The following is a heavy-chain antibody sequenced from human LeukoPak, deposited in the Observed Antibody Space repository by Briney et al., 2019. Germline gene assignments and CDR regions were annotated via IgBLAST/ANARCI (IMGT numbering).Heavy chain of an antibody. Sequence: PGRSLRLSCAASGFTFSSYGMHWVRQAPGKGLEWVAVIWYDGSNKYYADSVKGRFTISRDNSKNTLYLQMNSLRAEDTAVYYCAREGRFYYDSSGSDYFDYWGQGPLVTVSS. CDR2: IWYDGSNK. CDR3: AREGRFYYDSSGSDYFDY. D-gene: IGHD3-22*01. CDR1: GFTFSSYG. V-gene: IGHV3-33*01. J-gene: IGHJ4*02.